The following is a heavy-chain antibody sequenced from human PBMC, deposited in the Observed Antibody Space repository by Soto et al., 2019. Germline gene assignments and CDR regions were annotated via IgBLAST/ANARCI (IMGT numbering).Heavy chain of an antibody. V-gene: IGHV3-21*06. J-gene: IGHJ6*02. CDR2: ISSGGEYI. Sequence: GSLRLSCAASGFTFRSYGMNWVRQAPGKGPQWVSSISSGGEYIYYADSLKGRLTVSRDNARDSLYLQLNSLRAEDTAVYYCATDGAAGSVMEVWG. CDR1: GFTFRSYG. D-gene: IGHD6-13*01. CDR3: ATDGAAGSVMEV.